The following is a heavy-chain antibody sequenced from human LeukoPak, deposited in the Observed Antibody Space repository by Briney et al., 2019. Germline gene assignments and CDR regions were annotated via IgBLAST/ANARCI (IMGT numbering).Heavy chain of an antibody. Sequence: GGSLRLSCAASGFTFSSYAMSWVRQAPGKGLEWVSAISGSGGSTHYADSVKGRFTISRDNSKNTLYLQMNGLRAEDTAVYYCAKNWVASSWFNWFDPWGQGTLVTVSS. CDR2: ISGSGGST. D-gene: IGHD6-13*01. J-gene: IGHJ5*02. V-gene: IGHV3-23*01. CDR3: AKNWVASSWFNWFDP. CDR1: GFTFSSYA.